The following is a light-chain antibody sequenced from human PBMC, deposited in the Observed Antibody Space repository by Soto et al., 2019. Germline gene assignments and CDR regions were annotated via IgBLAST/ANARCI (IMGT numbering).Light chain of an antibody. CDR2: DVS. CDR3: SCYTGSSTPVV. J-gene: IGLJ2*01. Sequence: QSALTQPASASGSPGQSITISCTGTSSDVGGYNYVSWYQQHPGKAPKLMIYDVSNRPSGVSNRFSGSKSGNTASLTISGLQAEDEADYYCSCYTGSSTPVVFGGGTKLTVL. V-gene: IGLV2-14*01. CDR1: SSDVGGYNY.